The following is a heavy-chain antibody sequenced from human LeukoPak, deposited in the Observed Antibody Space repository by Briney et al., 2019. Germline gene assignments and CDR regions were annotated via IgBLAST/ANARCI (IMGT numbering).Heavy chain of an antibody. V-gene: IGHV3-73*01. Sequence: GGSLKLSCAASGFTFSGSAMRWVRQASGKGLEWVGRIRSKANSYATAYAASVKGRFTISRDDSKNTAYLQMNSLKTEDTAVYYCTSVLVYDFWSGYYVWGQGTLVTVSS. CDR2: IRSKANSYAT. D-gene: IGHD3-3*01. J-gene: IGHJ4*02. CDR3: TSVLVYDFWSGYYV. CDR1: GFTFSGSA.